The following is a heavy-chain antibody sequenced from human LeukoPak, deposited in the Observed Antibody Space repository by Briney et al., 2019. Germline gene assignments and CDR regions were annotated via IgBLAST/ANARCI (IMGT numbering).Heavy chain of an antibody. D-gene: IGHD6-13*01. V-gene: IGHV1-46*01. Sequence: ASVKISCKASGYTFTSNHIHCVRQAPGQGLEWMGVIKPSGDSTSYAQKFQGRVTMTRDTSTSTVYMELSSLRSEDTAIYYCAKLAASETGEGSWGQGTLVTVSS. J-gene: IGHJ5*02. CDR3: AKLAASETGEGS. CDR1: GYTFTSNH. CDR2: IKPSGDST.